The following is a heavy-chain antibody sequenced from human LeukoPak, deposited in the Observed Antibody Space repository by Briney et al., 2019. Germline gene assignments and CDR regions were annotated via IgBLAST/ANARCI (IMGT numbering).Heavy chain of an antibody. CDR1: GLTFSDYR. D-gene: IGHD2-15*01. J-gene: IGHJ6*02. CDR3: ATYIQRPPGMDV. V-gene: IGHV3-23*01. CDR2: TAGAYDVI. Sequence: GGSLRLSCAVSGLTFSDYRMIWVRQAPEKRLEWVAVTAGAYDVIQYADSVKGRFTISTDNSKNTVYLQMNSLRAEDTALYFCATYIQRPPGMDVWGQGTTVTVSS.